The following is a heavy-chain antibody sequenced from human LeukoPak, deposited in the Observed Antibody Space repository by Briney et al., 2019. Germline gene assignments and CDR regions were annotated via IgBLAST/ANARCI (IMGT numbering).Heavy chain of an antibody. Sequence: GGSLRLSCAASGFTFSIYAMNWVRQAPGKGLEWVSGTNGSGGSTYYADSVKGRFTISRDNSKNTLYLQMNNLRAEDTAVYYCAKGRGIVVVTGPDYWGQGTLVTVSS. V-gene: IGHV3-23*01. CDR1: GFTFSIYA. D-gene: IGHD2-21*02. CDR2: TNGSGGST. J-gene: IGHJ4*02. CDR3: AKGRGIVVVTGPDY.